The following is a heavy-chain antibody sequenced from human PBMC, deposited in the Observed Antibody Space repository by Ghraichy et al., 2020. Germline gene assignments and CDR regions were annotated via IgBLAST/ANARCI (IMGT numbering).Heavy chain of an antibody. CDR2: GDYDGST. V-gene: IGHV4-30-2*01. J-gene: IGHJ4*02. CDR3: ARALNYVGCDY. Sequence: GWVGEGAGRGVEWIGYGDYDGSTSYNPSIKSRVTISLDNYKNQFSLELTSVTAADTAVYYCARALNYVGCDYCGQGTLVTFSS. D-gene: IGHD1-7*01.